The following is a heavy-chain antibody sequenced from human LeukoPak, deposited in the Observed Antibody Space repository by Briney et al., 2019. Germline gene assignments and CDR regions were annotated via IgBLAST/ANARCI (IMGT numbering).Heavy chain of an antibody. CDR2: IIPIFGTA. Sequence: SVKVSCKASGGTFSSYAISWVRQAPGQGLEWMGGIIPIFGTATYAQKFQGRVTITADESTSTAYMELSSLRSEDTAVYYCASLGDPRDGYPNRIDYWGQGTLVTVSS. V-gene: IGHV1-69*13. D-gene: IGHD5-24*01. CDR1: GGTFSSYA. J-gene: IGHJ4*02. CDR3: ASLGDPRDGYPNRIDY.